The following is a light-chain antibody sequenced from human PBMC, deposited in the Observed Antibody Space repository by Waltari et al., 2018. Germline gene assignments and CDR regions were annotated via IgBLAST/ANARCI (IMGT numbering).Light chain of an antibody. V-gene: IGKV3-20*01. CDR1: QSVSSSY. CDR3: QEYGSSPMFT. J-gene: IGKJ2*01. CDR2: GAS. Sequence: ETVLTQSPDTLSLSPGERATLSCRASQSVSSSYLAWYQQKPGQAPRLFIFGASSRATGIPDRFSGSGSGTDFTLTISRLEPEDFAVYYCQEYGSSPMFTFGQGTKVEIK.